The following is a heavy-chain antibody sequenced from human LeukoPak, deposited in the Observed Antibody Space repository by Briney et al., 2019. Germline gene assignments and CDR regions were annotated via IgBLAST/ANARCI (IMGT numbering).Heavy chain of an antibody. Sequence: SDTLSLTCNVSGGSFISGIYYLGWVRQPPGKGLEWISSIYYRGSTYYNQSLKSRVTISVDTSKKQFSLKVTSVTAADTAVYYRVRLLPIAAAGGHYFDYWGQGTLVTVSS. CDR1: GGSFISGIYY. V-gene: IGHV4-39*01. CDR3: VRLLPIAAAGGHYFDY. CDR2: IYYRGST. D-gene: IGHD6-13*01. J-gene: IGHJ4*02.